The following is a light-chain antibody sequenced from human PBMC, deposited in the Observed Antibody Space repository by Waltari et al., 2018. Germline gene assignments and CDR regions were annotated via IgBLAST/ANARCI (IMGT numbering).Light chain of an antibody. Sequence: QSVLTQPPSVSGAPGQRVTISCTGSSSNIGAGYDVHWYQQPPGTAPNLLIYGNSNRPSGVPDRFSGSKSGTSASLAITGLQAEDEADYYCQSYDSSLSGYVFGTGTKVTVL. CDR2: GNS. J-gene: IGLJ1*01. CDR1: SSNIGAGYD. CDR3: QSYDSSLSGYV. V-gene: IGLV1-40*01.